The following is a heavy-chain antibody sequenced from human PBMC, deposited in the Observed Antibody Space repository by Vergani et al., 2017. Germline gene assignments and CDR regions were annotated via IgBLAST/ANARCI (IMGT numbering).Heavy chain of an antibody. V-gene: IGHV5-10-1*03. Sequence: VQSGAEVKKPGESLRISCKGSGYSFTSYWISWVRQMPGKGLEWMGRIDPSDSYTNYSPSFQGHVTISADKSISTAYLQWSSLKASDTAMYYCARVGWSYYDSSGYYYAPGGWFDPWGQGTLVTVSS. CDR1: GYSFTSYW. CDR2: IDPSDSYT. CDR3: ARVGWSYYDSSGYYYAPGGWFDP. D-gene: IGHD3-22*01. J-gene: IGHJ5*02.